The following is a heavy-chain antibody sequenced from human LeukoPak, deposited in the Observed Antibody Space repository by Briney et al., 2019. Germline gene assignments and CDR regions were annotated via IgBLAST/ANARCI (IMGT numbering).Heavy chain of an antibody. Sequence: ASVKVSCKASGYTFTSYGISWVRQAPGQGLEWMGWISAYNGNTNYAQKLQGRVTMTTDTSTSTAYMELRSLRSDDTAVYYCAIILAAAGTFDYWGQGTLVTVSS. CDR3: AIILAAAGTFDY. V-gene: IGHV1-18*01. CDR1: GYTFTSYG. J-gene: IGHJ4*02. CDR2: ISAYNGNT. D-gene: IGHD6-13*01.